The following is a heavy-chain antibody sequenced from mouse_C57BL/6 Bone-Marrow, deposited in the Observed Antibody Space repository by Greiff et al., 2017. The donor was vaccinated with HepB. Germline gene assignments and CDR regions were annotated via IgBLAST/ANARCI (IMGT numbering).Heavy chain of an antibody. CDR1: GYTFTSYW. CDR2: IDPSDSYT. V-gene: IGHV1-50*01. D-gene: IGHD2-3*01. Sequence: QVQLQQPGAELVKPGASVKLSCKASGYTFTSYWMQWVKQRPGQSLEWIGEIDPSDSYTNYNQKFKGKATLTVDTSSSTAYMQLSSLTSEDSAVYYCASWLLRFAYWGQGTLVTVSA. J-gene: IGHJ3*01. CDR3: ASWLLRFAY.